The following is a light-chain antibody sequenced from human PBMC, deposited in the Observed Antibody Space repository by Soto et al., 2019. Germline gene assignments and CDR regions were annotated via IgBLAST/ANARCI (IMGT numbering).Light chain of an antibody. CDR1: SSHVGTYNI. CDR3: CSYASSNTYV. CDR2: EGS. V-gene: IGLV2-23*01. Sequence: QSVLAQPASVSGSPGQSITISYTGTSSHVGTYNIVSCYQQHPGKAPKLMIYEGSKRPSGVSNRFSGSKSGNTASLTISGLQAEDEADYYCCSYASSNTYVFGTGTKVTVL. J-gene: IGLJ1*01.